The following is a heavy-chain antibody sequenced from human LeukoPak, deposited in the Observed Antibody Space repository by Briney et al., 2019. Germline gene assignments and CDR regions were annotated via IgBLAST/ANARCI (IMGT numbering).Heavy chain of an antibody. CDR3: AKDQDDYGGSFDY. Sequence: PGGSLRLSCAASGFTFSSYGMHWVRQAPGKGLEWVAFIRYDGSNKYYADSVKGRFTISRDNSKNTLYMQMNSLRAEDTAVYYCAKDQDDYGGSFDYWAQGTLVTVSS. CDR2: IRYDGSNK. J-gene: IGHJ4*02. D-gene: IGHD4-17*01. CDR1: GFTFSSYG. V-gene: IGHV3-30*02.